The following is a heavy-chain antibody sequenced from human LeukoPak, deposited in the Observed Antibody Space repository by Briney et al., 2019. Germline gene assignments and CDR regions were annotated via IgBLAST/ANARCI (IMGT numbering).Heavy chain of an antibody. V-gene: IGHV3-23*01. Sequence: PGGSLRLSCAASGFTFSSYAMSWVRQAPGKGLEWVSAISGSGGSTYYADSVEGRFTISRDNSKNTLYLQMNSLRAEDTAVYYCAKAPSPNPREDFDYWGQGTLVTVSS. CDR1: GFTFSSYA. CDR3: AKAPSPNPREDFDY. CDR2: ISGSGGST. J-gene: IGHJ4*02.